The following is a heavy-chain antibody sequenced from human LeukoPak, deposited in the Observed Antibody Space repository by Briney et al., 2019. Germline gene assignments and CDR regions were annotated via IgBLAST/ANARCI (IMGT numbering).Heavy chain of an antibody. J-gene: IGHJ5*02. Sequence: SETLSLTCTVSGGSISSYYWSWIRQPPGKGLEWIGYIYYSGSTNYNPSLKSRVTISVDASKNQFSLKLSSVTAADTAVYYCARMYSSSSNWFDPWGQGTLVTVSS. CDR1: GGSISSYY. V-gene: IGHV4-59*08. CDR3: ARMYSSSSNWFDP. CDR2: IYYSGST. D-gene: IGHD6-6*01.